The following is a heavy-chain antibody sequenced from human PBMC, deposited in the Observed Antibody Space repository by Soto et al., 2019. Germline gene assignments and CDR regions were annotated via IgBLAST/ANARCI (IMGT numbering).Heavy chain of an antibody. V-gene: IGHV3-7*01. Sequence: ESGGGLVQPGGSLRLSCAASGFTFSSYWMSWVHQAPGKGLEWVANIKQDGSEKYYVDSVKGRFTISRDNAKNSLYLQMNSLRAEDTAVYYCARDGGYYYDSSGYYLGGQGTLVTVSS. CDR2: IKQDGSEK. J-gene: IGHJ4*02. CDR3: ARDGGYYYDSSGYYL. D-gene: IGHD3-22*01. CDR1: GFTFSSYW.